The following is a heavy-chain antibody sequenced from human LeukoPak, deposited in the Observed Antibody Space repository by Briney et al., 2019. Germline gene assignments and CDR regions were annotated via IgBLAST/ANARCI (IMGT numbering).Heavy chain of an antibody. J-gene: IGHJ4*02. V-gene: IGHV3-21*01. CDR1: GFTFSSYS. Sequence: GGSLRLSCAASGFTFSSYSMNWVRQAPGKGLEWVSSISSSSSYIYYADSVKGRFTISRDNAKNSLYLQMNSLRAEDTAVYYCARPPNIAAAGQDWGQGTLVTVSS. CDR3: ARPPNIAAAGQD. D-gene: IGHD6-13*01. CDR2: ISSSSSYI.